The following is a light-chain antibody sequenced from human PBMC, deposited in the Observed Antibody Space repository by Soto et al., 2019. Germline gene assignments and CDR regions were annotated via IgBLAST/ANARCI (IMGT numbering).Light chain of an antibody. J-gene: IGKJ2*01. V-gene: IGKV1-5*03. CDR1: QTVNIW. CDR3: LQYNSQPYT. CDR2: KTS. Sequence: DIPVTQSPSTLSAYVGDRVIITCRARQTVNIWLAWYQQRPREATKLRIYKTSSLESGVPSRFSGSGSGTEFTLTISSLEPDDFGTYFCLQYNSQPYTFGQGTKLEIK.